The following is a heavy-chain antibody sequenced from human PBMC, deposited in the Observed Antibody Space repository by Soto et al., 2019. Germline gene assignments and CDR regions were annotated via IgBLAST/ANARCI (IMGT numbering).Heavy chain of an antibody. CDR1: GFTFSSYA. CDR2: ISYDENNK. D-gene: IGHD6-13*01. CDR3: ARVRGSSWYEGAFDI. V-gene: IGHV3-30-3*01. Sequence: QVQLVESGGGVVHPGRSLRLSCAASGFTFSSYAMHWVRQAPGKGLEWVAVISYDENNKYYADSVKGRFTISRDNSKNTLYLPMNSLRAEDTAVYYCARVRGSSWYEGAFDIWGQGTMVTVSS. J-gene: IGHJ3*02.